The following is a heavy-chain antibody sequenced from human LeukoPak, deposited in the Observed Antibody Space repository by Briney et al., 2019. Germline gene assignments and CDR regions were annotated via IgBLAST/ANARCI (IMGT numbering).Heavy chain of an antibody. Sequence: GGSLRLSCAASGFTFNTYTMSWVRQAPGKGLEWVANIKQDGNQKYYVDSVKGRFTISRDNAENSLYLQMNSLSSEDTAVYYCARAGYSYGYDYWGQGTLLTVSS. CDR3: ARAGYSYGYDY. V-gene: IGHV3-7*04. CDR1: GFTFNTYT. J-gene: IGHJ4*02. D-gene: IGHD5-18*01. CDR2: IKQDGNQK.